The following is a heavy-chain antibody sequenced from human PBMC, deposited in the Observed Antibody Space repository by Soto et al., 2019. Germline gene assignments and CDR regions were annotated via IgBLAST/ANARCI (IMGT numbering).Heavy chain of an antibody. V-gene: IGHV3-74*01. CDR3: ARVIYGGWSTIKDYYYYAMDV. J-gene: IGHJ6*02. CDR1: GFSFSHYW. Sequence: EEHLVESGGGLVQPGGSLRLSCAASGFSFSHYWMHWVRQAPGKGLVWVSRISPDGRTTTYADSVKGRFTISRDNAKSTLYLQMNSLTVEDGAVYYCARVIYGGWSTIKDYYYYAMDVWGQGTTVTVSS. CDR2: ISPDGRTT. D-gene: IGHD5-12*01.